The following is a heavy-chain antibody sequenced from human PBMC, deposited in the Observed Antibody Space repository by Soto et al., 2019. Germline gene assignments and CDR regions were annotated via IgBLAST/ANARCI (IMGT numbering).Heavy chain of an antibody. V-gene: IGHV2-5*02. J-gene: IGHJ4*02. Sequence: XPTLVNPTQTLTLTCTXXXXSLTTTGVGVGWIRQPPGKALELLVLIYWADDKRYSPSVRSRLTITKDTSKNQVVLTMTNMDPVDTATYYCANRLGGYSXNDGYFDYWGQGTLVTVSS. CDR1: XXSLTTTGVG. D-gene: IGHD1-20*01. CDR2: IYWADDK. CDR3: ANRLGGYSXNDGYFDY.